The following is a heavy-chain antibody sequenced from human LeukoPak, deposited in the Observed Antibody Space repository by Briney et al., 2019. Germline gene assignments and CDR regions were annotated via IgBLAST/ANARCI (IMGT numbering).Heavy chain of an antibody. Sequence: GGSLRVSCAASGFTFRNYAMSWVRQAPQNGLEWVSGITNSGGDTYYADSVKGRFTISRDNSKNTLYLQMNNLRADDTAVYYCAKRPLAYQTFDYWGQGALVTVSS. D-gene: IGHD3-16*01. CDR3: AKRPLAYQTFDY. CDR1: GFTFRNYA. CDR2: ITNSGGDT. J-gene: IGHJ4*02. V-gene: IGHV3-23*01.